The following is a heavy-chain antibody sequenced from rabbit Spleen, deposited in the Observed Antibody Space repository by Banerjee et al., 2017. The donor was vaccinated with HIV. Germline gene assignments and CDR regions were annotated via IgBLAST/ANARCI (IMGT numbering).Heavy chain of an antibody. CDR1: RFDFSTYS. CDR2: IVPIFGVT. J-gene: IGHJ4*01. CDR3: VRGPPYAGYTTYGYVYFNL. D-gene: IGHD7-1*01. Sequence: QELVESGGGLVQPGGSLKLSCKASRFDFSTYSMSWVRQAPGKGLEWIGYIVPIFGVTYYANWVNGRFTISSHNAQNTLYLQLNSLTAADTATYFCVRGPPYAGYTTYGYVYFNLWGQGTLVTVS. V-gene: IGHV1S7*01.